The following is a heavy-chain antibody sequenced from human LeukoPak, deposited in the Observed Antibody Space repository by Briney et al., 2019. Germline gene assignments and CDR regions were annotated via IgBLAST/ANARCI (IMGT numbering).Heavy chain of an antibody. CDR1: GGTFSSYA. CDR3: ARARGVAGYFDWLFLDY. CDR2: IIPILGIA. J-gene: IGHJ4*02. Sequence: GSSVKVSCKASGGTFSSYAISWVRQAPGQGLEWMGRIIPILGIANYAQKFHGRVTITADKSTCTAYMELSSLRYGDTAVYYCARARGVAGYFDWLFLDYWGRGTLVTVSS. D-gene: IGHD3-9*01. V-gene: IGHV1-69*04.